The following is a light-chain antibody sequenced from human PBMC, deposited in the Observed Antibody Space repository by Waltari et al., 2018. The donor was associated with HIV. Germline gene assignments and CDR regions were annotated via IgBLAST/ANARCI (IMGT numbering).Light chain of an antibody. Sequence: QSALTQPASVSGSPGQSITISCTGTSSEVGGYNYVSWYQQHTGKAPKLMIYDVSKRPSGFSNRFSGSKSGNTASLTISGLQAEYESDYYCSSYTSSHVVFGGGTKLTVL. CDR2: DVS. V-gene: IGLV2-14*03. J-gene: IGLJ2*01. CDR1: SSEVGGYNY. CDR3: SSYTSSHVV.